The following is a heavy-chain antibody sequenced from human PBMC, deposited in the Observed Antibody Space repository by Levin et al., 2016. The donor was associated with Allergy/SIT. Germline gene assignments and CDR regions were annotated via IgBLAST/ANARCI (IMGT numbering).Heavy chain of an antibody. V-gene: IGHV3-64D*06. CDR3: VKDGMYSGSYYIDY. CDR2: ISSNGGST. J-gene: IGHJ4*02. Sequence: GESLKISCSASGFTFSSYAMHWVRQAPGKGLEYVSAISSNGGSTYYADSVKGRFTISRDNSKNTLYLQMSSLRAEDTAVYYCVKDGMYSGSYYIDYWGQGTLVTVSS. CDR1: GFTFSSYA. D-gene: IGHD1-26*01.